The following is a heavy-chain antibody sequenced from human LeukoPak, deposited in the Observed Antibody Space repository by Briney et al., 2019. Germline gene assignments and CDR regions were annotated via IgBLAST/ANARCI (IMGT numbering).Heavy chain of an antibody. CDR2: VFYSGST. J-gene: IGHJ4*02. CDR3: ARVRGSTGWTDY. V-gene: IGHV4-59*01. CDR1: GGSISSYY. D-gene: IGHD6-19*01. Sequence: SETLSLTCTVSGGSISSYYWSWIRQPPGKGLDWIGYVFYSGSTNYNPSLESRVTIPVDTSKNQFSLTLRSVTAADTAVYYCARVRGSTGWTDYWGQGTLVTVSS.